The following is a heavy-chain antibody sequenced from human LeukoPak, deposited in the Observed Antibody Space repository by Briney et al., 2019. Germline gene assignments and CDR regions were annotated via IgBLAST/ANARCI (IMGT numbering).Heavy chain of an antibody. J-gene: IGHJ6*03. CDR3: ARAPPVGEDYYYYYYMDV. V-gene: IGHV4-59*01. CDR1: GGSISSYY. CDR2: IYYSGST. Sequence: PSETLSLTCTVSGGSISSYYWSWIRQPPGKGVEGWGYIYYSGSTNYNPSLKSRVTISVDTSKNQFSLKLSSVTAADTAVYYCARAPPVGEDYYYYYYMDVWGKGTTVTVSS. D-gene: IGHD3-3*01.